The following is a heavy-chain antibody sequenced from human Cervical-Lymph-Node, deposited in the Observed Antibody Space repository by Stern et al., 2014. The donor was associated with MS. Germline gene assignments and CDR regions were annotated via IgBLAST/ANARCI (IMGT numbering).Heavy chain of an antibody. Sequence: QLQLQESGPGLVKPSETLSLTCTVSGASITNRDYWGWIRQPPGKGLEWIGSVYYSGITYYRPSLQSRAAISIDTSRNPFFLRLPFVTATDTAVYFCARGVTAVTNYVPNWCFDLWGRGTLVTVSS. V-gene: IGHV4-39*02. CDR1: GASITNRDY. CDR3: ARGVTAVTNYVPNWCFDL. J-gene: IGHJ2*01. D-gene: IGHD4-11*01. CDR2: VYYSGIT.